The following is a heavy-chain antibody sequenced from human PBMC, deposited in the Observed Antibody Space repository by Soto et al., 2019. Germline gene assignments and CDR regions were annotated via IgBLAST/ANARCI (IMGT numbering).Heavy chain of an antibody. CDR2: ISSTTNYI. Sequence: GGSLRLSCAASGFTFTRYSMNWVRQAPGKGLEWVSSISSTTNYIYYGDSMKGRFTISGDNAKNSLYLEMNSLRAEDTAVYYCAKDRIPGWYTDFDSWGQGTLVTVSS. CDR3: AKDRIPGWYTDFDS. D-gene: IGHD6-19*01. CDR1: GFTFTRYS. V-gene: IGHV3-21*06. J-gene: IGHJ4*02.